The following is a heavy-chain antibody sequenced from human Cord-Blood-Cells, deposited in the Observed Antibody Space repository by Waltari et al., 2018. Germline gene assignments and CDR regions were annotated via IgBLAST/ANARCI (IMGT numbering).Heavy chain of an antibody. V-gene: IGHV1-69*01. CDR3: ARALTTDYYYYYYMDV. CDR1: GGTFSSYA. Sequence: QVQLVQFGAEVKKPGSSVKVSCKASGGTFSSYAISWVRQAPGQGLEWKGGIIPICGTAKSAQKFQGRVTITADEATSTAYMGLSSLRAEDTAVYYCARALTTDYYYYYYMDVWGKGTTVTVSS. CDR2: IIPICGTA. D-gene: IGHD4-17*01. J-gene: IGHJ6*03.